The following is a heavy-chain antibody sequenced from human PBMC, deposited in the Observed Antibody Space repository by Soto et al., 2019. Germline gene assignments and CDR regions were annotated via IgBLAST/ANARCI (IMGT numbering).Heavy chain of an antibody. CDR2: ISSSSSYI. D-gene: IGHD3-10*01. Sequence: PGGSLRLSCAASGFTFSSYSMNWVRQAPGKGLEWVSSISSSSSYIYYADSVKGRFTISRDNAKNSLYLQMNSLRAEDTAVYYCARDWGYYYGSEDPFYYYYYYGMDVWGQGTTVTVSS. CDR1: GFTFSSYS. CDR3: ARDWGYYYGSEDPFYYYYYYGMDV. V-gene: IGHV3-21*01. J-gene: IGHJ6*02.